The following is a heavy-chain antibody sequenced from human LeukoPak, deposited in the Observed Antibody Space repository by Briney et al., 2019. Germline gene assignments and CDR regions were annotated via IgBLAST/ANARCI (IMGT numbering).Heavy chain of an antibody. D-gene: IGHD3-9*01. J-gene: IGHJ3*02. V-gene: IGHV1-46*01. CDR1: GYTFTSYY. CDR2: INPSGGST. Sequence: GASVKVSCKASGYTFTSYYIHWVRQAPGQGLEWMGIINPSGGSTSYAQKFQGRVTMTRDTSTSTVYMELSSLRSEDTAVYYCAREGGITISLPDAFDIWGQGTMVTVSS. CDR3: AREGGITISLPDAFDI.